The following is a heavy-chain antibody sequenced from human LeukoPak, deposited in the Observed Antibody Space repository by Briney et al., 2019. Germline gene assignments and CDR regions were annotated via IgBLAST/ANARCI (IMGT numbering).Heavy chain of an antibody. V-gene: IGHV3-30-3*01. CDR2: ISYDGSNA. CDR1: GFTFSSYA. J-gene: IGHJ3*02. Sequence: GGSLRLSCTASGFTFSSYAMHWVRQAPGKGLEWVAVISYDGSNALYADSVKGRFTITRDNAKDSLYLQMNSLRAEDTAVYYCARERRNPYDAFDIWGQGTMVTVSS. D-gene: IGHD1-14*01. CDR3: ARERRNPYDAFDI.